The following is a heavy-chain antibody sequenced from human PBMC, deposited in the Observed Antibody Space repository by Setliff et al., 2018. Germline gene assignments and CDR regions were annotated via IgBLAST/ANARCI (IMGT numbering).Heavy chain of an antibody. CDR2: TYYSGDT. D-gene: IGHD3-16*02. Sequence: PSETLSLTCTVSGVSISDFFWSWLRQPPGKGLEYIGFTYYSGDTNYNPSLKSRVTISVDTSKNQFSLKLSSVTAADTAVYYCARDNNPGYRGYWGRFDYWGQGTLVTVSS. CDR3: ARDNNPGYRGYWGRFDY. CDR1: GVSISDFF. J-gene: IGHJ4*02. V-gene: IGHV4-59*12.